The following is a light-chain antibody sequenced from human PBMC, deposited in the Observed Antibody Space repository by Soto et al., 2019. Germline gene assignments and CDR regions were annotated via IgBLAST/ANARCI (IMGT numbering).Light chain of an antibody. CDR1: QDINNY. J-gene: IGKJ4*01. CDR3: QQYDSLPLT. CDR2: DAS. V-gene: IGKV1-33*01. Sequence: DIQMTQSPSSLSASVGDRVTITCRASQDINNYLNWYQQKAGKVPQLLIYDASNLGTGVPSRFSGSGSGTDFSFNISSLQPEDTAPYYCQQYDSLPLTFGGGTKVEIK.